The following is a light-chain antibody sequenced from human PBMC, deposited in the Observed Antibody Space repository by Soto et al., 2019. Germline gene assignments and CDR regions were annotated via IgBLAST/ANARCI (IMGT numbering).Light chain of an antibody. V-gene: IGLV2-14*01. J-gene: IGLJ1*01. Sequence: HSVLTQAASVSGSPGQSITISCTGSSSDVGYYNYVSWYQHHPGKAPKLLIFEISRRPSWTSSRFSGSRSGYTASLTISGLQAEDEADYYCASYTSSGTDVFGPGTKVTVL. CDR1: SSDVGYYNY. CDR3: ASYTSSGTDV. CDR2: EIS.